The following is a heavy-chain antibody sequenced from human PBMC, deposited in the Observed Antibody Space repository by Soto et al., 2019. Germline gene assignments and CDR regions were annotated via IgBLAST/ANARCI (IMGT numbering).Heavy chain of an antibody. CDR1: GYTFTGYY. CDR2: ISPKSGAT. J-gene: IGHJ4*02. Sequence: QVQLVQSGAEVKESGASVKVSCKASGYTFTGYYIHWVRQAPGQGLEWVGEISPKSGATRYAQKFQGRVTMTKDTSITTVYMELSILSPDDTAVYYCGRGRSGELVVFYWGQGTLVTVHS. CDR3: GRGRSGELVVFY. V-gene: IGHV1-2*02. D-gene: IGHD1-7*01.